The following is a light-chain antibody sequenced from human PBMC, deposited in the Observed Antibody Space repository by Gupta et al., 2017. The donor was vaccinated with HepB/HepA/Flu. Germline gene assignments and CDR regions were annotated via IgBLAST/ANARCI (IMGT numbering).Light chain of an antibody. J-gene: IGKJ3*01. Sequence: VMTHSPVSLPVTLGQPAYISCKSSQSLVNSDDGHTYLNWYQQRPGQSPRRLIYKVSNRDSGVPDRFSGSGSGTDFTLKISRVEAEDVGVYYCMQGKHCPSTFGPGTKVDIK. V-gene: IGKV2-30*01. CDR2: KVS. CDR1: QSLVNSDDGHTY. CDR3: MQGKHCPST.